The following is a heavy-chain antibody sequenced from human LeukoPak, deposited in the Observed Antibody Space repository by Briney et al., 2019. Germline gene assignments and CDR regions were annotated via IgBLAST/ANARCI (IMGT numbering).Heavy chain of an antibody. J-gene: IGHJ5*02. CDR1: GFTFSSYA. Sequence: PGGSLRLSCAASGFTFSSYAMSWVRQAPGKGLEWVSAISGSGGSTYYADSVKGRFTISRDNSKNTLCLQMNSLRAEDTAVYYCAKVVYYDFWSAHRDFDPWGQGTLVTVSS. D-gene: IGHD3-3*01. CDR2: ISGSGGST. CDR3: AKVVYYDFWSAHRDFDP. V-gene: IGHV3-23*01.